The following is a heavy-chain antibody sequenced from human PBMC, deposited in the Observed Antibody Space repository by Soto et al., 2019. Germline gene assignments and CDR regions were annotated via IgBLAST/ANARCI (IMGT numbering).Heavy chain of an antibody. CDR2: MNPNSGNS. V-gene: IGHV1-8*01. CDR1: GYSFTSYD. Sequence: QVQLVQSGAEVKKPGASVKVSCKASGYSFTSYDINWVRQATGQGLEWMGWMNPNSGNSGYAQKFQGSVTMAMNTSISTAYMELTSLRSEDTAVYYCARDKAGYFDLWGRGTLVTVSS. CDR3: ARDKAGYFDL. J-gene: IGHJ2*01.